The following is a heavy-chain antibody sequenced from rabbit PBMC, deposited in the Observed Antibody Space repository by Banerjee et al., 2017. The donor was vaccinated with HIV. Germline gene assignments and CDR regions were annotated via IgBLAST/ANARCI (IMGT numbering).Heavy chain of an antibody. CDR1: GFSFSSNYW. CDR3: ARYVNSGDYFTL. CDR2: IYGASDGIT. Sequence: QSLEESGGDLVKPGASLTLTCTASGFSFSSNYWICWVRQAPGKGLEWIACIYGASDGITYYASWAKGRFTISKTSSTTVTLQMTSLTAADTATYFCARYVNSGDYFTLWGQGTLVTVS. D-gene: IGHD1-1*01. V-gene: IGHV1S40*01. J-gene: IGHJ4*01.